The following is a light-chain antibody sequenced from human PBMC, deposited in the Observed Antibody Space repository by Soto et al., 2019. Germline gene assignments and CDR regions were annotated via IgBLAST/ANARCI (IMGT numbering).Light chain of an antibody. CDR3: CSYAGSYKGV. CDR1: SSDVGGYNY. J-gene: IGLJ3*02. V-gene: IGLV2-11*01. CDR2: DVS. Sequence: QSALTQPRSVSGSPGQSVTISCTGTSSDVGGYNYVSWYQQHPGKAPKLMLYDVSKRPSGVPDRFSGSKSGNTASLTISGLQAEDEADYYCCSYAGSYKGVFGGGTKLTVL.